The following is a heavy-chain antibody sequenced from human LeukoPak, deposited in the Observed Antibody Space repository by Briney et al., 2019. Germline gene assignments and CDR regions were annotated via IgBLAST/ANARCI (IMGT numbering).Heavy chain of an antibody. J-gene: IGHJ4*02. CDR1: GFTFSDYY. D-gene: IGHD3-10*01. CDR2: ISSFSTGYT. CDR3: ARDQDYGSGTYYKGDYFDH. Sequence: GGPLRLSCAVSGFTFSDYYMSWIRQAPGKGLEWISYISSFSTGYTNYADSVKGRFTISRDNAKNLVYLQMNSLSAEDTAVYYCARDQDYGSGTYYKGDYFDHWGQGTLVTVSS. V-gene: IGHV3-11*05.